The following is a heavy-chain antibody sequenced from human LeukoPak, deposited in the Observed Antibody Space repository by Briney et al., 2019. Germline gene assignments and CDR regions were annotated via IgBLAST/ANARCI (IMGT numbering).Heavy chain of an antibody. D-gene: IGHD3-3*01. CDR1: GGSISSGSYY. V-gene: IGHV4-61*02. CDR2: MYTSGDT. CDR3: ARDTVFGVRIPGFYGLDL. Sequence: PSETLSLTCTVSGGSISSGSYYWTWIRQPADKRLEWLGRMYTSGDTYYNPSLRSRLTISLDKAKNQISLDVRSVTAADTAVYFCARDTVFGVRIPGFYGLDLWGQGALVTVSS. J-gene: IGHJ4*02.